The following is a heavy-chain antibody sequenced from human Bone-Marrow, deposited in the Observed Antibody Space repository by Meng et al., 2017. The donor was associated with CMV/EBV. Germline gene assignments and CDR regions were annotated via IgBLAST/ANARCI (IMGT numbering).Heavy chain of an antibody. CDR1: GFTFDDYG. V-gene: IGHV3-20*04. D-gene: IGHD2-2*01. J-gene: IGHJ4*02. CDR2: IKWNSGST. Sequence: LSCAASGFTFDDYGMSWVRQTPGKGLEWVSGIKWNSGSTGYADSVKGRFTISRDNGKNTLYVQMNSLRAEDTALYYCARGGGSTSFDYWGQGALVTVSS. CDR3: ARGGGSTSFDY.